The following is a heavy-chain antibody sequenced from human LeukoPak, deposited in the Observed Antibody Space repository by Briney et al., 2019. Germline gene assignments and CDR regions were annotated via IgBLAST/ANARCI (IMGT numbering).Heavy chain of an antibody. V-gene: IGHV3-7*01. CDR1: GFTFSSYW. CDR2: IKQDGSEK. CDR3: ARERLWLGDRAFDI. D-gene: IGHD5-18*01. J-gene: IGHJ3*02. Sequence: GGSLRLSRAASGFTFSSYWMSWVRQAPGKGPEWVANIKQDGSEKYYVDSVKGRFTISRDNAKNSLYLQMNSLRAEDTAVYYCARERLWLGDRAFDIWGQGTMVTVSS.